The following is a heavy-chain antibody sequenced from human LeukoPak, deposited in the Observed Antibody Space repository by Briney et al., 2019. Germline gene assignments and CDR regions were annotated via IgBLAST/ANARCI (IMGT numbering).Heavy chain of an antibody. J-gene: IGHJ6*03. V-gene: IGHV1-69*05. Sequence: ASVKVSCKASGGTFSSYAISWVRQAPGQGLKWMGGIIPIFGTANYAQKFQGRVTITTDESTSTAYMELSSLRSEDTAVYYCARVAPGSVYMDVWGKGTTVTVSS. CDR1: GGTFSSYA. D-gene: IGHD2-15*01. CDR3: ARVAPGSVYMDV. CDR2: IIPIFGTA.